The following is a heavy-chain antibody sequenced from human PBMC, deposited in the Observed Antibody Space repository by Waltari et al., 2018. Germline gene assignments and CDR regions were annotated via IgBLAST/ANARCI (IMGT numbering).Heavy chain of an antibody. CDR2: IHGSGRS. CDR1: GDSISGSYW. D-gene: IGHD2-15*01. V-gene: IGHV4-4*02. J-gene: IGHJ4*02. Sequence: QVQLQESGPGLVKPSGTLSFTCAVSGDSISGSYWWSWVRQPPGKGLEWIGQIHGSGRSNYNPSLESRVTVSIDTSNNHFSLKVTSATAADTAVYYCARDRGRGLYLDSWGQGTLVTVSP. CDR3: ARDRGRGLYLDS.